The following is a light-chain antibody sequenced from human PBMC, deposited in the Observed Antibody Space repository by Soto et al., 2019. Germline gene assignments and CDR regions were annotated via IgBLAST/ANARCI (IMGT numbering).Light chain of an antibody. V-gene: IGLV2-14*01. CDR2: EVS. Sequence: QSVLTQPASVSGSPGQSITISCTGTSSDVGGYNYVSWYQQHPGKAPKLIIYEVSNRPSGVSNRFSGSKSDNTASLTISGLRAEDEADYYCSSYTSSITLVFGTGTKLTVL. CDR3: SSYTSSITLV. CDR1: SSDVGGYNY. J-gene: IGLJ1*01.